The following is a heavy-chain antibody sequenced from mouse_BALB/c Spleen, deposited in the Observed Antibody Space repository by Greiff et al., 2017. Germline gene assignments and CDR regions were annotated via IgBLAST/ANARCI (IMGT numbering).Heavy chain of an antibody. D-gene: IGHD4-1*01. J-gene: IGHJ2*01. V-gene: IGHV5-9-4*01. CDR3: ARGGTGGFDY. CDR1: GFTFSSYA. Sequence: EVQGVESGGGLVKPGGSLKLSCAASGFTFSSYAMSWVRQSPEKRLEWVAEISSGGSYTYYPDTVTGRFTISRDNAKNTLYLEMSSLRSEDTAMYYCARGGTGGFDYWGQGTTLTVSS. CDR2: ISSGGSYT.